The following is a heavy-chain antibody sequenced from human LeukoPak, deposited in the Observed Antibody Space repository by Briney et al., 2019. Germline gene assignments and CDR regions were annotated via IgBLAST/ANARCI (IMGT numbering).Heavy chain of an antibody. Sequence: GGSLRLSCAASGFTFTSYAINWVRQAPGKGLECGSAISGSGGTTFYADSAKGRFTISRDNSKKTMYLQMNSLRAEDTAVYYCAKDDGDYALFGVDFWGQGTLVTVSS. CDR2: ISGSGGTT. CDR1: GFTFTSYA. CDR3: AKDDGDYALFGVDF. D-gene: IGHD4-17*01. J-gene: IGHJ4*02. V-gene: IGHV3-23*01.